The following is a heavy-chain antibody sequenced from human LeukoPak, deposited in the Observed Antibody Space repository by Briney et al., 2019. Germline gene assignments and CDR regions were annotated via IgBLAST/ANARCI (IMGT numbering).Heavy chain of an antibody. CDR1: GFTFSSYS. CDR2: ISSSSSTI. V-gene: IGHV3-48*01. Sequence: GGSLRVSCAASGFTFSSYSMNWVRQAPGNGLEWVSYISSSSSTIYYADSVKGRFTISRDNAKNSLYLQMNSLRAEDTAVYYCASARNSGVDNAFDIWGQGTMVTVSS. J-gene: IGHJ3*02. D-gene: IGHD4-23*01. CDR3: ASARNSGVDNAFDI.